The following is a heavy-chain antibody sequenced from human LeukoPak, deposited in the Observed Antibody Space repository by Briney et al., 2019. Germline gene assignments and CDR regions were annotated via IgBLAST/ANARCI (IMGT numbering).Heavy chain of an antibody. Sequence: GGSLRLSCAASGFTVSSNYMSWVRQAPGKGLEWVSVIYSGGSTYYADSVKGRFTISRDNSKNTLYLQMNSLRAEDTAVYYCAREKGYCSSTNCFDKWFDPWGQGTLVTVSS. J-gene: IGHJ5*02. CDR1: GFTVSSNY. V-gene: IGHV3-53*01. CDR3: AREKGYCSSTNCFDKWFDP. D-gene: IGHD2-2*01. CDR2: IYSGGST.